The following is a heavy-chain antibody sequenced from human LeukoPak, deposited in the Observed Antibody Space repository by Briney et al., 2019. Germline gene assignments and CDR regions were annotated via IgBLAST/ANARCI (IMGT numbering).Heavy chain of an antibody. CDR1: GGSISSYY. CDR3: AAEGTIFGVVINGFDY. Sequence: PSETLSLTCTVSGGSISSYYWIWIRQPPGKGLEWIGRIYTSGSTNYNPSLKSRVTMSVDTSKNQFSLKLSSVTAADTAVYYCAAEGTIFGVVINGFDYWGQETLVTVSS. J-gene: IGHJ4*02. V-gene: IGHV4-4*07. D-gene: IGHD3-3*01. CDR2: IYTSGST.